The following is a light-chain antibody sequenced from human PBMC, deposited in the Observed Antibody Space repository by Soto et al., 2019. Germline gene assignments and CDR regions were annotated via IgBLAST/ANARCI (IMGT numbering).Light chain of an antibody. J-gene: IGKJ1*01. Sequence: EIVLRQSPGTLSLSPGERATLSCRASQSVSSTNLVWYQLKPGQAPRLLIYGASSRATGIPDRFSGSGSEIDFTLIITRLEPEDFAVYYCQHYGNSVWTFGQGTKVDIK. CDR2: GAS. V-gene: IGKV3-20*01. CDR3: QHYGNSVWT. CDR1: QSVSSTN.